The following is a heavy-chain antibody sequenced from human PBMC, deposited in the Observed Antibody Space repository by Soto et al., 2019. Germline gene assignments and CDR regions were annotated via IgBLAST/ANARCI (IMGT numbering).Heavy chain of an antibody. CDR2: MSHSGGT. Sequence: SSETLSLTCAVFGGSVNSGNYYWSWIRQPPGKGLEWIGEMSHSGGTHFNPSLKSRVTISVDTSKNQFSLKMSSVTAADTALYYCARYSSGWYHYFDYWGQGTLVTVS. CDR1: GGSVNSGNYY. CDR3: ARYSSGWYHYFDY. V-gene: IGHV4-61*01. J-gene: IGHJ4*02. D-gene: IGHD6-19*01.